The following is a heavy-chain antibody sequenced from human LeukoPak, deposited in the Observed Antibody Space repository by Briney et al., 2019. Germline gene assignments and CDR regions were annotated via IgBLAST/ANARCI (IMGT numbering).Heavy chain of an antibody. J-gene: IGHJ4*02. Sequence: GGALRLSCAASGFTFSSYSMKWVRQAPGKGLEWVSYISSSSSTIYYADSVKGRFTISRDNAKNSLYLQMTSLRAEDTAVYYCARDVGPQSRVVVVTFDYWGQGTLVTVSS. CDR2: ISSSSSTI. V-gene: IGHV3-48*01. CDR3: ARDVGPQSRVVVVTFDY. D-gene: IGHD3-22*01. CDR1: GFTFSSYS.